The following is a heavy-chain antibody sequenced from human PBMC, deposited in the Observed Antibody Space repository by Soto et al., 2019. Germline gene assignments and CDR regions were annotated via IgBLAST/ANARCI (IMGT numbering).Heavy chain of an antibody. J-gene: IGHJ6*02. D-gene: IGHD2-15*01. CDR1: GFTFSRWG. Sequence: GGSLRLSCAASGFTFSRWGMHWVRQAPGKGLEWVAVISEDGGNRYYGDPVKGRFTISRDNSKNTLYLQMDSLRAEDTAVYFCAKVVPAARYYYYGMDVWGQGTTVTVSS. V-gene: IGHV3-30*18. CDR2: ISEDGGNR. CDR3: AKVVPAARYYYYGMDV.